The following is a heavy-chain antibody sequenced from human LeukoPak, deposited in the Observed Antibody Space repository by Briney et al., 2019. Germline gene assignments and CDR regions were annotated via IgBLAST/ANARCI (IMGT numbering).Heavy chain of an antibody. CDR1: GGSISSSSYY. CDR3: ASSFQRVGATKFNAFDI. CDR2: IYYSGST. V-gene: IGHV4-39*07. J-gene: IGHJ3*02. D-gene: IGHD1-26*01. Sequence: SETLSLTCTVSGGSISSSSYYWGWIRQPPGKGLEWIGSIYYSGSTYYNPSLKSRVTISVDTSKNQFSLKLSSVTAADTAVYYCASSFQRVGATKFNAFDIWGQGTMVTVSS.